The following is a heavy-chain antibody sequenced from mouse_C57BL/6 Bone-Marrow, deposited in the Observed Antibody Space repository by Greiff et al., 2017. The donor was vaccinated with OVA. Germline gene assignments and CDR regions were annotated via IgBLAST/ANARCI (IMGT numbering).Heavy chain of an antibody. CDR3: AREAYYRFTY. CDR2: IYPGDGDT. Sequence: QVQLKESGAELVKPGASVKISCKASGYAFSSYWMNWVKQRPGKGLEWIGQIYPGDGDTNYNGKFKGKATLTADKSSSTAYMQLSSLTSEDSAVYYCAREAYYRFTYWGQGTLVTVSA. CDR1: GYAFSSYW. V-gene: IGHV1-80*01. D-gene: IGHD1-1*01. J-gene: IGHJ3*01.